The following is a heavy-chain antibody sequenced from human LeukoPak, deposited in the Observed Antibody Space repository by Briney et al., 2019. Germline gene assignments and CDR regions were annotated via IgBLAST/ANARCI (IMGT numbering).Heavy chain of an antibody. Sequence: GASVKVSCKASGYTFTGYYMHWVRQAPGQGLEWMGGIIPIFGTANYAQKFQGRVTITADESTSTAYMELSSLRSEDTAVYYCARDPIVGATGYNWFDPWGQGTLVTVSS. CDR1: GYTFTGYY. V-gene: IGHV1-69*13. CDR2: IIPIFGTA. CDR3: ARDPIVGATGYNWFDP. D-gene: IGHD1-26*01. J-gene: IGHJ5*02.